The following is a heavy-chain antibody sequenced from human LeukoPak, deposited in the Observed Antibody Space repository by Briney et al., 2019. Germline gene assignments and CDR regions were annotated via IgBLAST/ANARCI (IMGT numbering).Heavy chain of an antibody. D-gene: IGHD2-21*02. CDR2: INHSGST. V-gene: IGHV4-34*01. CDR1: GGSFSGYY. Sequence: SETLSLTCAVYGGSFSGYYWSWIRQPPGKGLEWIGEINHSGSTNYNPSLKSRVTISVDTSKNQFPLKLSSVTAADTAVYYCARDRDPPLGASRRYYYGMDVWGQGTTVTVSS. J-gene: IGHJ6*02. CDR3: ARDRDPPLGASRRYYYGMDV.